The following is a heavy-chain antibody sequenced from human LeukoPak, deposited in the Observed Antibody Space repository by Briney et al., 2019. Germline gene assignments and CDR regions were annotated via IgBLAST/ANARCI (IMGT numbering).Heavy chain of an antibody. CDR3: VRGGYYGSGNDFRFDP. CDR1: GGSISSYY. D-gene: IGHD3-10*01. CDR2: IYYSGST. V-gene: IGHV4-59*01. J-gene: IGHJ5*02. Sequence: SETLSLTCTVSGGSISSYYWSWIRQPPGKGLEWLGYIYYSGSTNYEPSLKSRVTIPVDTSKNQFFLKLNSVTAADTAVYYCVRGGYYGSGNDFRFDPWGQGTLVTVSS.